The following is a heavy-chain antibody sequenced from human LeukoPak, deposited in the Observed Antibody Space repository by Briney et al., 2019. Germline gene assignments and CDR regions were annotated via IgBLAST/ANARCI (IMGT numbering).Heavy chain of an antibody. J-gene: IGHJ4*02. Sequence: GGSLRLSCAASGFTFSSYSMNWVRQAPGKGLEWVANIKQDGGEKYYVDSVKGRFTFSRDNAKNSLYLQMNSLRAEDTAVYYCARAGRSYDILTGYRPQYYFDYWGQGTLVTVSS. CDR1: GFTFSSYS. D-gene: IGHD3-9*01. CDR2: IKQDGGEK. V-gene: IGHV3-7*01. CDR3: ARAGRSYDILTGYRPQYYFDY.